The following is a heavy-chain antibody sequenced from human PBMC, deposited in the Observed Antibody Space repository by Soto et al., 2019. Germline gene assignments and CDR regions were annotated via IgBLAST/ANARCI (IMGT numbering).Heavy chain of an antibody. CDR2: IYPSDSDI. J-gene: IGHJ4*02. CDR1: GYTFTSYW. D-gene: IGHD2-15*01. V-gene: IGHV5-51*01. CDR3: VRSGTSSGRFSDY. Sequence: GESLKISCKGSGYTFTSYWIGWVRQMPGEGLEWMGVIYPSDSDIRYSPSFQGRVTISADKSITTAYLQWSSLKAADTAMYYCVRSGTSSGRFSDYWGQGTLVTVSS.